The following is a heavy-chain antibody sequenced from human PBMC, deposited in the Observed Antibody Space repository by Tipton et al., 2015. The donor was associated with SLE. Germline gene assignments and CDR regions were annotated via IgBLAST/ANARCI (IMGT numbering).Heavy chain of an antibody. J-gene: IGHJ6*02. D-gene: IGHD5-18*01. CDR1: GGTFSSYA. CDR2: MNPNSGNT. CDR3: ARGRAMDGMDV. V-gene: IGHV1-8*02. Sequence: QLVQSGPEVKKPGSSVKVSCKASGGTFSSYAISWVRQAPGQGLEWMGWMNPNSGNTGYAQKFQGRVTMTRNTSISTAYMELSSLRSEDTAVYYCARGRAMDGMDVWGQGTTVTVSS.